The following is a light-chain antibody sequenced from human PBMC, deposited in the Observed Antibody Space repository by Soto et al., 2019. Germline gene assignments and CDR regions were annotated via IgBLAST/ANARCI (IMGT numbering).Light chain of an antibody. V-gene: IGKV3-11*01. Sequence: EIVLTQSPATLSLSPGERATLSCRASQSVSSYLAWYQQKPGQAPRLLIYDASNSATGIPARFSGSWSGTAFPLSISSLEPEDSAVYYFHLRSNWPLWMFDQRTNVLIK. CDR1: QSVSSY. CDR2: DAS. CDR3: HLRSNWPLWM. J-gene: IGKJ1*01.